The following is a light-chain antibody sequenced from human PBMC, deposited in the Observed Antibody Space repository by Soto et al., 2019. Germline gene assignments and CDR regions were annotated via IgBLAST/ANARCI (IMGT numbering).Light chain of an antibody. V-gene: IGKV1-39*01. CDR2: AAS. CDR1: QNISSY. CDR3: QQSHSTPYT. Sequence: DIQMTQSPSSLSASVGDRVTITCRASQNISSYLNWYQQKPGKAPKLLIYAASSLQSGVPSRFSCSGYGTDFTLTISSLQPEDFATYYCQQSHSTPYTFGPGTKLEIK. J-gene: IGKJ2*01.